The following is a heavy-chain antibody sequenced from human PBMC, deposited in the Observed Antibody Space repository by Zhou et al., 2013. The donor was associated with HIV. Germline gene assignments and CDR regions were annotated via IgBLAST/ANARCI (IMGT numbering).Heavy chain of an antibody. V-gene: IGHV3-21*03. D-gene: IGHD2-15*01. CDR2: ISSTSSYI. CDR3: ARRGRIVVVVVAPTNYYFDY. Sequence: EVQLVESGGGLVKPGGSLRLSCAASGFTFSYYSMNWVRQAPGKGLEWVSSISSTSSYIYYADSVKGRFTISRDNAKNSLYLQMNSLRAEDTAVYYCARRGRIVVVVVAPTNYYFDYVGPGNPGHRLL. CDR1: GFTFSYYS. J-gene: IGHJ4*02.